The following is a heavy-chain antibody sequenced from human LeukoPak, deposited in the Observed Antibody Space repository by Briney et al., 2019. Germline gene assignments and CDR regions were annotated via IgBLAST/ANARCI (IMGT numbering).Heavy chain of an antibody. V-gene: IGHV1-2*02. Sequence: GASVKVSCKASGYTFTGYYMHWVRQAPGQGLEWMGWTNPNSGGTNYAQKFQGRVTMTRDTSISTAYMELSRLRSDDTAVYYCARDLSKYYDFWSGYPEYYYYYYMDVWGKGTTVTVSS. CDR2: TNPNSGGT. CDR3: ARDLSKYYDFWSGYPEYYYYYYMDV. J-gene: IGHJ6*03. D-gene: IGHD3-3*01. CDR1: GYTFTGYY.